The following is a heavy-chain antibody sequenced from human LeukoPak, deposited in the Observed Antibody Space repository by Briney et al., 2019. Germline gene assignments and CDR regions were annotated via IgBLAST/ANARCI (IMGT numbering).Heavy chain of an antibody. CDR3: ARVGDSSGYWGNHY. D-gene: IGHD3-22*01. V-gene: IGHV4-59*08. Sequence: SETLSLTCTVSGGSISSYYWSWIRQPPGKGLEWIGYIYYSGSTTYNPPLKSRVTISVDTSKNHFSLSLSSVTAADTAVYYCARVGDSSGYWGNHYWGQGTWSPSPQ. CDR1: GGSISSYY. CDR2: IYYSGST. J-gene: IGHJ4*02.